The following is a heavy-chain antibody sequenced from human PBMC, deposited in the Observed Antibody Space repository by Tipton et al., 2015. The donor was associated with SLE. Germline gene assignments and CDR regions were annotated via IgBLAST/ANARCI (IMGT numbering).Heavy chain of an antibody. V-gene: IGHV4-39*07. CDR3: ARGMVPWRGAFLGVGV. D-gene: IGHD2-8*01. J-gene: IGHJ6*02. CDR1: GGSISSSSYY. Sequence: TLSLTCTVSGGSISSSSYYWGWIRQPPGKGLEWIGNIYYTGNTFYSPSLKSRVTISVDTSKNQFSLKLSSVTAADTAVYYCARGMVPWRGAFLGVGVWGQGATVNVSS. CDR2: IYYTGNT.